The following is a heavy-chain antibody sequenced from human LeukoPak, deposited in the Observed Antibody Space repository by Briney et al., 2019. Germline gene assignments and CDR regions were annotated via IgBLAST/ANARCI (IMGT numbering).Heavy chain of an antibody. D-gene: IGHD2-2*02. Sequence: SETLPLTCAVYGVPFNGYYWNWIRQSPGKGLEWIGEINHSGSTNYNPSLKSRVTISVDTSKNQFSLKLNSVTAADTAVYYCASRYLCSSTSCYTFDYWGQGTLVTVSS. CDR2: INHSGST. CDR3: ASRYLCSSTSCYTFDY. J-gene: IGHJ4*02. V-gene: IGHV4-34*01. CDR1: GVPFNGYY.